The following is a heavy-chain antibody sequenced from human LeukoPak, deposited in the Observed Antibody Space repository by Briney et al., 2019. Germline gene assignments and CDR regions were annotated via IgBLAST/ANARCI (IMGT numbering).Heavy chain of an antibody. CDR2: IYYSGST. CDR3: ARDDIVVVPAAIQVPYGMDV. J-gene: IGHJ6*02. D-gene: IGHD2-2*01. Sequence: PSETLSLTCTVSGGPISSYYWSWIRQPPGKGLEWIGSIYYSGSTYYNPSLKSRVTISVDTSKNQFSLKLSSVTAADTAVYYCARDDIVVVPAAIQVPYGMDVWGQGTTVTVSS. V-gene: IGHV4-59*12. CDR1: GGPISSYY.